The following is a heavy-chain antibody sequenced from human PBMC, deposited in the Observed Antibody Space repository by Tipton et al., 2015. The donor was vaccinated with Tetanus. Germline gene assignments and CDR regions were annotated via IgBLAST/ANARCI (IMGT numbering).Heavy chain of an antibody. CDR1: GGTFSSYA. V-gene: IGHV1-69*06. J-gene: IGHJ4*02. CDR3: GGRGGVGAHPFDY. D-gene: IGHD1-26*01. Sequence: QLVQSGAEVKKPGSSVKVSCKASGGTFSSYAISWVRQAPGQGLEWMGGIIPIFGTANYAQKFQGRVTITADKSTSPACMELSSGGPGDPPVDCGGGRGGVGAHPFDYWGQGTLVTVSS. CDR2: IIPIFGTA.